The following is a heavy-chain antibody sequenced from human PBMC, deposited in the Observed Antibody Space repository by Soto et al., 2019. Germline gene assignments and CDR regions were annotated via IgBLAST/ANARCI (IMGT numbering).Heavy chain of an antibody. CDR3: ARGVAGIAVAGKVNN. CDR2: INHSGST. V-gene: IGHV4-34*01. D-gene: IGHD6-19*01. CDR1: GGSFSGYY. Sequence: SETLSLTCAVYGGSFSGYYWSWIRQPPGKGLEWIGEINHSGSTNYNPSLKSRVTISVDTSKNQFSLKLSSVTAADTAVYYCARGVAGIAVAGKVNNWGQGTPVTVSS. J-gene: IGHJ4*02.